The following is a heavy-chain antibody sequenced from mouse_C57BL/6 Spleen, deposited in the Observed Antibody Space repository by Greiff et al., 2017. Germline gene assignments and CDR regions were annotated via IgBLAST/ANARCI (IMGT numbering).Heavy chain of an antibody. CDR2: INPRSGYT. V-gene: IGHV1-81*01. CDR1: GYTFTSYG. CDR3: ARKDSNSSMDY. J-gene: IGHJ4*01. D-gene: IGHD2-5*01. Sequence: QVQLKQSGAELARPGASVKLSCKASGYTFTSYGISWVKQRTGQGLEWIGEINPRSGYTYYHEKFKGQATLTADNSCSTLYMELRSLKSEDSAVYYCARKDSNSSMDYWGQGTSVTVSS.